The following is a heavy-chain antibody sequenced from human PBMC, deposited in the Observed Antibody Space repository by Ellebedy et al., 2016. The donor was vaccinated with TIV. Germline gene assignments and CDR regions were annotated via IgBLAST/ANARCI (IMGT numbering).Heavy chain of an antibody. D-gene: IGHD6-19*01. CDR2: MGGSGGST. CDR3: AKGGWAEN. V-gene: IGHV3-23*01. Sequence: GESLKISCEASGFTFSSSAMSWVRQAPGKGLEWVSMMGGSGGSTYYADTVKGRFTISRDNSKGTLYLQMNSLRVEDTAVYYCAKGGWAENWGQGTLLTVSS. J-gene: IGHJ4*01. CDR1: GFTFSSSA.